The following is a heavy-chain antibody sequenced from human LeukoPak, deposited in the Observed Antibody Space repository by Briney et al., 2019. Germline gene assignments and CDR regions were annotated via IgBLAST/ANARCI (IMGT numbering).Heavy chain of an antibody. CDR2: VFYTGDT. V-gene: IGHV4-59*12. J-gene: IGHJ3*02. CDR1: GVPISSFY. Sequence: SETLSLTCAVSGVPISSFYWGWIRQPPGKGLEWMGYVFYTGDTNYNPSLKSRVTMSLDTSKNQLSLRLTSVTAADTAVYYCASHSIRHYYDSSGYYYVGAFDIWGQGTMVTVSS. CDR3: ASHSIRHYYDSSGYYYVGAFDI. D-gene: IGHD3-22*01.